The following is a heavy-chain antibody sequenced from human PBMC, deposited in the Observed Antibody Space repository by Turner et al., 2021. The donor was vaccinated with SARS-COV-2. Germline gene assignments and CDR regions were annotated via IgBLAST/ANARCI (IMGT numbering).Heavy chain of an antibody. J-gene: IGHJ4*01. V-gene: IGHV3-23*01. CDR1: GFTFSSYA. Sequence: EVQLLASGGGLVQPGGSLRLSCAASGFTFSSYAMSWVRQAPGKGLEWVSGISGSGGSTYYSDSVKGRFTISRDNSKNTLYLQMNSLRAEDTAVYYCAKNEMAMIVVVITLFDYWGHGTLVTVSS. CDR3: AKNEMAMIVVVITLFDY. D-gene: IGHD3-22*01. CDR2: ISGSGGST.